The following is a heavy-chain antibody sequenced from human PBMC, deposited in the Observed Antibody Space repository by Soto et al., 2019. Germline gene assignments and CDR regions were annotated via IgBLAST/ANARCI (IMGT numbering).Heavy chain of an antibody. D-gene: IGHD3-22*01. CDR1: GGTFNSYA. J-gene: IGHJ4*02. Sequence: VKVACKASGGTFNSYAITWVRQAPGQGLEWMGGIIPIFGTANYAQKFQGRVTITADKSTSTAYMELSSLRSEDTAVYYCATDSSGMTFNYWGQGTLVTVSS. CDR3: ATDSSGMTFNY. CDR2: IIPIFGTA. V-gene: IGHV1-69*06.